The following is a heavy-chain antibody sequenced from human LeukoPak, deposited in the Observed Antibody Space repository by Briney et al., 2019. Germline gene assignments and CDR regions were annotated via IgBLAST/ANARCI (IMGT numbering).Heavy chain of an antibody. V-gene: IGHV1-2*02. Sequence: GASVKVSCKASGNTFIGNYIHWVRQARGQGLEWMGWINPNSGGANYAQRFQGRVTMTRDTSVITAFLDLDRLTSDDTAVYYCVTRSYTSGWPTWGQGTLVTVSS. CDR2: INPNSGGA. J-gene: IGHJ5*02. D-gene: IGHD6-19*01. CDR1: GNTFIGNY. CDR3: VTRSYTSGWPT.